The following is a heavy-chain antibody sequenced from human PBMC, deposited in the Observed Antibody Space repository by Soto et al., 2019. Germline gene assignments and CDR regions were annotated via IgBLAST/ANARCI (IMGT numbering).Heavy chain of an antibody. CDR3: ARDHSFYYDSSGYDY. J-gene: IGHJ4*02. Sequence: GGSLRLSCAASGFTFSNAWMNWVRQAPGKGLEWVGRIKSKTDGGTTDYAAPVKGRFTISRDDSKNTLYLQMNSLKTEDTAVYYCARDHSFYYDSSGYDYWGQGTLVTVSS. CDR1: GFTFSNAW. CDR2: IKSKTDGGTT. V-gene: IGHV3-15*07. D-gene: IGHD3-22*01.